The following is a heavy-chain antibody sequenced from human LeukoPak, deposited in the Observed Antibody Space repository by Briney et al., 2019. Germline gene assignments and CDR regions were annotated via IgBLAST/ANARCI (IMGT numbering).Heavy chain of an antibody. CDR1: GFTFSDHY. D-gene: IGHD1/OR15-1a*01. J-gene: IGHJ5*01. CDR2: IRKKANSYTT. Sequence: PGRSLRLSCAASGFTFSDHYMDWVRQAPVKGLEWVGRIRKKANSYTTDYAASVKGRFTISRDDSNNSVHLQMNSLKTEDTAVYFCARVLEGNMLWFDFLGQGTLVTVSS. V-gene: IGHV3-72*01. CDR3: ARVLEGNMLWFDF.